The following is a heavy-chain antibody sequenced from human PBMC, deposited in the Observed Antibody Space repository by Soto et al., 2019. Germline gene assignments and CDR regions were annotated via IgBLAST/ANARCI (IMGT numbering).Heavy chain of an antibody. CDR1: GGSISSGGYY. J-gene: IGHJ5*02. V-gene: IGHV4-31*03. D-gene: IGHD2-2*01. Sequence: SETLSLTCTVSGGSISSGGYYWSWIRRHPGKGLEWIGYIYYSGTTYYNPSLKSRVTISVDTSKNQFSLKLSSVSAADTALYYCARCSLVVVPAPGFDPWGRGTLVTVSS. CDR3: ARCSLVVVPAPGFDP. CDR2: IYYSGTT.